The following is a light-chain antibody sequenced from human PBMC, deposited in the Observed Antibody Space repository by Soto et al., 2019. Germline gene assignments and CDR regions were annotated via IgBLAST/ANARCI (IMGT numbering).Light chain of an antibody. J-gene: IGKJ2*01. CDR3: QQYSNWPPLYT. V-gene: IGKV3-15*01. Sequence: EIVMTQSPATLSVSPGERATLSCRASQSVSSNLAWYQQKPGQAPRLLIYGASTRATGIPARFSGSGSGTEFTLTISSLQSEDFAVYYCQQYSNWPPLYTLGQGTKLEIK. CDR2: GAS. CDR1: QSVSSN.